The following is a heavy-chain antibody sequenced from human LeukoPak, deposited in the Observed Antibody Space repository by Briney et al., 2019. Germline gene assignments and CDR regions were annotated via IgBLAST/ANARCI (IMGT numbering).Heavy chain of an antibody. CDR1: GGSISSGGYY. CDR2: INHSGST. V-gene: IGHV4-39*07. Sequence: SETLSLTCTVSGGSISSGGYYWSWIRQPPGKGLEWIGEINHSGSTNYNPSLKSRVTISVDTSKNQFSLKLSSVTAADTAVYYCAASIAALDVWGQGTTVAVSS. CDR3: AASIAALDV. D-gene: IGHD6-6*01. J-gene: IGHJ6*02.